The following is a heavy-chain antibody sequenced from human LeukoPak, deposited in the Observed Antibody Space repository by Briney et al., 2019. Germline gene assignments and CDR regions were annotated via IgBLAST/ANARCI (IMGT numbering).Heavy chain of an antibody. D-gene: IGHD6-13*01. Sequence: GGSLRLSCAASGFTFSSCAMSWVRQAPGKGLEWVSGISGSGGSTYYADSVKGRFTISRDNSKNTLYLQMNSPRAEDMAVYYCAILPGYSSSWYEVDYWGQGTLVTVSS. CDR3: AILPGYSSSWYEVDY. V-gene: IGHV3-23*01. J-gene: IGHJ4*02. CDR2: ISGSGGST. CDR1: GFTFSSCA.